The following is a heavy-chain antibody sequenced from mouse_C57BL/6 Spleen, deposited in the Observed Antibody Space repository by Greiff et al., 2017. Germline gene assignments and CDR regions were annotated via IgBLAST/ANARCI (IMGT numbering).Heavy chain of an antibody. D-gene: IGHD2-4*01. J-gene: IGHJ3*01. CDR1: GFTFSSYG. Sequence: EVMLVESGGDLVKPGGSLKLSCAASGFTFSSYGMSWVRQTPDKRLEWVATISRGGSYTYYPDSVKGRFTISRDKAKNTRYLQMSSLKSEDTAIYYCARHEGYDYGGFAYWGQGTLVTVSA. CDR2: ISRGGSYT. CDR3: ARHEGYDYGGFAY. V-gene: IGHV5-6*01.